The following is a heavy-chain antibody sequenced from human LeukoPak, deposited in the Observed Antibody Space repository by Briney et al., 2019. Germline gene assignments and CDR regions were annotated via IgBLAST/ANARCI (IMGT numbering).Heavy chain of an antibody. CDR3: SRVLRSGNDY. V-gene: IGHV1-2*02. D-gene: IGHD3-10*01. J-gene: IGHJ4*02. CDR1: GYTFTGYY. Sequence: AAVKVSCKASGYTFTGYYMHWLRQAPGQGRECMGWINPDRGGAHYAQKLRGRGTMTRETFIKTPYLDLSRLRSDGTAVYYCSRVLRSGNDYWGQGTLVT. CDR2: INPDRGGA.